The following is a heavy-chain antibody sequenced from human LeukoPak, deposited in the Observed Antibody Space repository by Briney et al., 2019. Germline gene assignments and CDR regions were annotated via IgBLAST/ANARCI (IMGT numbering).Heavy chain of an antibody. J-gene: IGHJ6*02. CDR2: IGGSGSDT. V-gene: IGHV3-23*01. CDR1: GFTFSGFG. Sequence: TGGSLRLSCAASGFTFSGFGMHWVRQAPGKGLEWVSAIGGSGSDTSYTDSVKGRFTISRDNSKSTLYLQMNSLRAEDTAVYHCAKTLRDLEWLTGELDVWGQGTAVTVSS. CDR3: AKTLRDLEWLTGELDV. D-gene: IGHD3-3*01.